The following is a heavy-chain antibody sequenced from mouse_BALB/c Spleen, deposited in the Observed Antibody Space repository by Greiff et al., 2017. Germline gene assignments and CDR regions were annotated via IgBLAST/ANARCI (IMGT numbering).Heavy chain of an antibody. J-gene: IGHJ2*01. CDR1: GFNIKDYY. D-gene: IGHD2-4*01. Sequence: VQLKESGAELVRPGALVKLSCKASGFNIKDYYMHWVKQRPEQGLEWIGWIDPENGNTIYDPKFQGKASITADTSSNTAYLQLSSLTSEDTAVYYCARRIYDYCSFDYWGQGTTLTVSS. CDR2: IDPENGNT. V-gene: IGHV14-1*02. CDR3: ARRIYDYCSFDY.